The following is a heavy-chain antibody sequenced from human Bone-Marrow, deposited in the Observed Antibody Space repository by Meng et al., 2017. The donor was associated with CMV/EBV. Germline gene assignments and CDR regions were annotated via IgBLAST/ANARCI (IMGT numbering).Heavy chain of an antibody. J-gene: IGHJ4*02. D-gene: IGHD3-9*01. V-gene: IGHV3-7*01. Sequence: GESLKISCAASGFTFSSYWMSWVRQAPGKGLEWVANIKHDGSEKYYVDSVKGRFTISRDNAKHSLYLQMNSLRAEDTAVYYCARDDYDILTGYGYWGQGTLVTVSS. CDR3: ARDDYDILTGYGY. CDR1: GFTFSSYW. CDR2: IKHDGSEK.